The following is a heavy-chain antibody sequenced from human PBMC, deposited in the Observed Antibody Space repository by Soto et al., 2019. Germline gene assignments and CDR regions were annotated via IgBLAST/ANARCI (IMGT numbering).Heavy chain of an antibody. Sequence: PSETLSLTCTVSDASSNSGGYYWSWIRQHPGKGLEWIGFIDYSGTTYYNPSLKSRVTTSVDTSKNQFSLRLSSVTAADTAVYYCARGLIVMLAGIEELINSHFDSWGQGALVTVSS. CDR3: ARGLIVMLAGIEELINSHFDS. CDR1: DASSNSGGYY. CDR2: IDYSGTT. V-gene: IGHV4-31*03. J-gene: IGHJ4*02. D-gene: IGHD2-21*02.